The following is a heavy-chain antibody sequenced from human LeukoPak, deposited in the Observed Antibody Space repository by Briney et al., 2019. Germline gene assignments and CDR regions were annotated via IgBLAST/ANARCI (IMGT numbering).Heavy chain of an antibody. D-gene: IGHD4-17*01. J-gene: IGHJ4*02. V-gene: IGHV4-59*01. Sequence: SETLSLTCTVSGGSISSYYWSWIRQPPGKGLEWIGYIYYSGSTNYNPSLKGRVTISVDTSKNQFSLKLSSVTAADTAVYYCARDDYGDMRFDYWGQGTLVTVSS. CDR3: ARDDYGDMRFDY. CDR1: GGSISSYY. CDR2: IYYSGST.